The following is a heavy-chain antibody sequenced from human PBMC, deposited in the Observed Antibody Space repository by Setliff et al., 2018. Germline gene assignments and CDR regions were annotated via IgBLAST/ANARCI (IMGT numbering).Heavy chain of an antibody. CDR1: GGSFSDYY. CDR2: FNRTRKI. V-gene: IGHV4-34*01. CDR3: AGGGRYCGGDCYQDDAFDI. J-gene: IGHJ3*02. D-gene: IGHD2-21*02. Sequence: SETLSLTCEVSGGSFSDYYWSWIRQSPGKGLEWLGDFNRTRKIDYSPSLKSRLTISVDTSKKQFSLHLNSVTAADTAMYYCAGGGRYCGGDCYQDDAFDIWGQGTTVTVSS.